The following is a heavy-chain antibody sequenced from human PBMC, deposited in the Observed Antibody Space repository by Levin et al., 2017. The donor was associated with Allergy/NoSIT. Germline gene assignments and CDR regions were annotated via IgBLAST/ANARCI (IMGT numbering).Heavy chain of an antibody. J-gene: IGHJ6*02. CDR1: GFTFDDYA. D-gene: IGHD3-10*01. CDR3: AKGRGSRDYYGMDV. V-gene: IGHV3-9*01. CDR2: ISWNSGSI. Sequence: GGSLRLSCAASGFTFDDYAMHWVRQAPGKGLEWVSGISWNSGSIGYADSVKGRFTISRDNAKNSLYLQMNSLRAEDTALYYCAKGRGSRDYYGMDVWGQGTTVTVSS.